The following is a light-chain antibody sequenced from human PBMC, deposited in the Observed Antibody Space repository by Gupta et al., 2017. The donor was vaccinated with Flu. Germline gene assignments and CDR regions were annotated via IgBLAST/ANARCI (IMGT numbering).Light chain of an antibody. CDR2: GGT. Sequence: QSALPDPASVSGSPGPSITISCTGTNSYVTNYNYVFCYQHHPGKAPKIIINGGTNRPSGVANRFSGSKSGSTASLTISGLQADDEADYYCSSFTSGSTFVVFGGGTKVTVL. CDR1: NSYVTNYNY. J-gene: IGLJ2*01. V-gene: IGLV2-14*01. CDR3: SSFTSGSTFVV.